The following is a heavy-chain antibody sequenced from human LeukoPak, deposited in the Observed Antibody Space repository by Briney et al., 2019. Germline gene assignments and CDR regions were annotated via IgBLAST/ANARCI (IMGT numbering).Heavy chain of an antibody. Sequence: PSQTLSLTCTVSGGSISSAPYYWSWIRQPPGKGLEWIGYIYHSGSTYYNSSLKSRVTISVDRSKNQLSLKLNSVTAADTAEYYCARDLVAARPGMGAFDVWGQGTMVTVSS. CDR1: GGSISSAPYY. D-gene: IGHD6-6*01. CDR3: ARDLVAARPGMGAFDV. J-gene: IGHJ3*01. CDR2: IYHSGST. V-gene: IGHV4-30-2*01.